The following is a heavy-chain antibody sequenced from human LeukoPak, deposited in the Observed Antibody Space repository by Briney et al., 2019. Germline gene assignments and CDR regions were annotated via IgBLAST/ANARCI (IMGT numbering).Heavy chain of an antibody. CDR1: RYTFTGYY. J-gene: IGHJ4*02. CDR2: INPNSGGT. Sequence: ASVKVSCKASRYTFTGYYMHWVRQAPGQGLEWMGWINPNSGGTNYAQKFQGRVTMTRDTSISTAYMELSRLRSDDMAVYYCARVFPNSHYCSGGSCYLYYFDYWGQGTLVTVSS. D-gene: IGHD2-15*01. CDR3: ARVFPNSHYCSGGSCYLYYFDY. V-gene: IGHV1-2*02.